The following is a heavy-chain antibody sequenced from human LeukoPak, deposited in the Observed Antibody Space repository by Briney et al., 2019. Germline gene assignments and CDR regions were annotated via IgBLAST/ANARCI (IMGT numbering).Heavy chain of an antibody. CDR1: GYTFTSYG. CDR2: ISAYNGNT. V-gene: IGHV1-18*01. CDR3: ARDYGGNREVYYFDY. Sequence: ASVKVSCKASGYTFTSYGISWVRQAPGQGLEWMGWISAYNGNTNYAQKLQGRVTMTTDTSTSTAYMELRSLRSGDTAVYYCARDYGGNREVYYFDYWGQGTLVTVSS. D-gene: IGHD4-23*01. J-gene: IGHJ4*02.